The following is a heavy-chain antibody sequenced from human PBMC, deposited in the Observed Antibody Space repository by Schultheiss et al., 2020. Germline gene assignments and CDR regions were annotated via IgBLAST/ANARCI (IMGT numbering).Heavy chain of an antibody. J-gene: IGHJ4*02. CDR1: GFSFTSYG. CDR2: ISGSGGST. Sequence: GGSLRLSCAASGFSFTSYGMFWVRQAPGKGLEWVSAISGSGGSTYYADSVKGRFTISRDNSKNTLYLQMNSLRAEDTAVYYCAKDPPAPGRYFDYWGQGTLVTVSS. V-gene: IGHV3-23*01. CDR3: AKDPPAPGRYFDY.